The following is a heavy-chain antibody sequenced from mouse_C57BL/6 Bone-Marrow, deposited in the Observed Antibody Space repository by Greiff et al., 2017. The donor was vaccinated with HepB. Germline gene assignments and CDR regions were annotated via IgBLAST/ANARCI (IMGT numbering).Heavy chain of an antibody. D-gene: IGHD2-1*01. CDR3: ASIYYGSHWYFDV. CDR1: GYAFSSSW. Sequence: QVQLQQSGPELVKPGASVKISCKASGYAFSSSWMNWVKQRPGKGLEWIGRIYPGDGDTNYNGKFKGKATLTADKSSSTAYMQLSSLTSEDSAVYFCASIYYGSHWYFDVWGTGTTVTVSS. V-gene: IGHV1-82*01. J-gene: IGHJ1*03. CDR2: IYPGDGDT.